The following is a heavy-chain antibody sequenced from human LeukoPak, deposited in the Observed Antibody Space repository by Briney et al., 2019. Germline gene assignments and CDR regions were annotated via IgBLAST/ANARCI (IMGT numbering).Heavy chain of an antibody. J-gene: IGHJ4*02. CDR2: IYYSGST. CDR1: GGSISSSSYY. D-gene: IGHD3-10*01. CDR3: ATYYYGSGSYFTTFDY. Sequence: SETLSLTCTVSGGSISSSSYYWGWIRQPPGKGLEWIGSIYYSGSTNYNPSLRSRVTMSLDTSKNQFSLTLSSVTAADTAVYYCATYYYGSGSYFTTFDYWGQGTLVTVSS. V-gene: IGHV4-39*07.